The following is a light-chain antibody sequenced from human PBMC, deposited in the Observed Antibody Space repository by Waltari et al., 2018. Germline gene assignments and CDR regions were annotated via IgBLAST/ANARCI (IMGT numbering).Light chain of an antibody. V-gene: IGKV1-16*01. CDR1: QDISNY. Sequence: DIHMTQSPSSLSASVGDRVTITCRASQDISNYLAWFQQKPGKAPKSLIYSASSLQDGVPSRFSGRGSGTDFTLTISSLQPDDFVTYFCQQYRTYPWTFGQETKVEI. J-gene: IGKJ1*01. CDR2: SAS. CDR3: QQYRTYPWT.